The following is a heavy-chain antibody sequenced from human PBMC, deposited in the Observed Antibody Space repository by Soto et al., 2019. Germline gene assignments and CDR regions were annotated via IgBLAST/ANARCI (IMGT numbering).Heavy chain of an antibody. D-gene: IGHD2-15*01. CDR1: GGTFSSYA. J-gene: IGHJ4*02. Sequence: QVQLVQSGAEVKKPGSSVKVSCKASGGTFSSYAISWVRQAPGQGLEWMGGIIPIFGTANYAQKFQGIVTITADESTSTAYMELSSLRSEDTAVYYCARFEGICSGGSCYSDYWGQGTLVTVSS. V-gene: IGHV1-69*01. CDR3: ARFEGICSGGSCYSDY. CDR2: IIPIFGTA.